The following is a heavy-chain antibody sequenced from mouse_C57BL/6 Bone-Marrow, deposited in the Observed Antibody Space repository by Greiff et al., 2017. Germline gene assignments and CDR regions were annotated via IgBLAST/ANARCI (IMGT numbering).Heavy chain of an antibody. CDR1: GYTFTSYW. CDR3: ATGSTIYWYFDV. D-gene: IGHD2-1*01. CDR2: IDPSDSYT. Sequence: QVQLKQPGAELVKPGASVKLSCKASGYTFTSYWMQWVKQRPGQGLEWIGEIDPSDSYTNYNQKFKGKATLTVDTSSSTAYMQLSSLTSEDSAVYYCATGSTIYWYFDVWGTGTTVTVSS. J-gene: IGHJ1*03. V-gene: IGHV1-50*01.